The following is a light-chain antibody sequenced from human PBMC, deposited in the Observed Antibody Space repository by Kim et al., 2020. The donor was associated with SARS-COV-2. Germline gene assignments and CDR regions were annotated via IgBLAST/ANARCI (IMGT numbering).Light chain of an antibody. Sequence: QLVLTQSPCASASLGASVKLTCTLSSEHSTYAIAWHQQQPDKGPRYLMKFNSDGSHSKGDEIPDRFSASSSGAAHYLTISSLQSEDEADYYCQTWGTGIAVFGGGTQLTVL. CDR2: FNSDGSH. CDR1: SEHSTYA. V-gene: IGLV4-69*01. CDR3: QTWGTGIAV. J-gene: IGLJ2*01.